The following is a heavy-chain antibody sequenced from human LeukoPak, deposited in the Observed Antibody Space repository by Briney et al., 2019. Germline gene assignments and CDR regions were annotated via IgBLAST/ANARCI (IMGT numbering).Heavy chain of an antibody. CDR1: GYTFTSYY. Sequence: GASVKVSCNASGYTFTSYYMHWVRLAPGQGLEWMGWINPNSGGTNYAQKFQGRVTMTRDTSISTAYMELSRLRSDDTAVYYCAREDDYGDYVSWFDPWGQGTLVTVSS. D-gene: IGHD4-17*01. CDR3: AREDDYGDYVSWFDP. CDR2: INPNSGGT. V-gene: IGHV1-2*02. J-gene: IGHJ5*02.